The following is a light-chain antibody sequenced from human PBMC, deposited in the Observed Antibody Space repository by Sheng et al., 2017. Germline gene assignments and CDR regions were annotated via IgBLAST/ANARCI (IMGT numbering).Light chain of an antibody. V-gene: IGKV1-39*01. CDR3: QQSYSSPPVT. Sequence: DIQMTQSPSSLSASVGDRVTITCRASQSISTYLNWYQQRPGKAPKLLIYAASSLHSGVPSRFSGSGSGTTFALTITSLQPDDIATYFCQQSYSSPPVTFGEGTKVEI. CDR2: AAS. CDR1: QSISTY. J-gene: IGKJ4*01.